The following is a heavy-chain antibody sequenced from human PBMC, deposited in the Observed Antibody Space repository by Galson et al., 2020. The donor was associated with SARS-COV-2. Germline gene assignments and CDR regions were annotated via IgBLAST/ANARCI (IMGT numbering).Heavy chain of an antibody. CDR1: GGSISSSSYY. V-gene: IGHV4-39*01. CDR3: ARLPYYYDSSYAFDI. J-gene: IGHJ3*02. Sequence: SETLSLTCTVSGGSISSSSYYWGWIRQPPGKGLEWIGRTYYSGSTYYNPSLKSRVTISVDTSKNQFSLKLSSVTAADTAVYYCARLPYYYDSSYAFDIWGQGTMVTVSS. D-gene: IGHD3-22*01. CDR2: TYYSGST.